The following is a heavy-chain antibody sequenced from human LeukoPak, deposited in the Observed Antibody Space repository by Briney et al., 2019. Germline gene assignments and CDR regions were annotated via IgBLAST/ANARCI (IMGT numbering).Heavy chain of an antibody. D-gene: IGHD3-10*01. V-gene: IGHV3-23*01. CDR3: AKEGLEEKWLLGGEADALDI. CDR2: ISGSGGST. Sequence: GGSLRLSCAASGFTFSSYAMSWVRQAPGKGLEWVSAISGSGGSTYYADSVKGRFTISRDNSKNTLYLQMNSLRAEDTAVYYCAKEGLEEKWLLGGEADALDIWGQGTMVTVSS. CDR1: GFTFSSYA. J-gene: IGHJ3*02.